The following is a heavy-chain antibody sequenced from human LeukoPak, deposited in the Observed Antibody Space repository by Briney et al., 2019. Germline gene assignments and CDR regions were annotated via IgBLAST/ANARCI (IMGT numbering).Heavy chain of an antibody. CDR3: ARSSRLMLIDY. CDR1: GYAFTSYY. CDR2: INPSGGST. D-gene: IGHD2-8*01. J-gene: IGHJ4*02. V-gene: IGHV1-46*01. Sequence: ASVKVSCKASGYAFTSYYMHWVRQAPGQGLEWMGIINPSGGSTSYAQKFQGRVTMTRDTSTSTVYMELSSLRSEDTAVYYCARSSRLMLIDYWGQGTLVTVSS.